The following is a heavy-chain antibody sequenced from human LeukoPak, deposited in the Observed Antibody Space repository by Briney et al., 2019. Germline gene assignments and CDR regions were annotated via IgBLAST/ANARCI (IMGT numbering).Heavy chain of an antibody. D-gene: IGHD3-3*01. V-gene: IGHV1-2*02. CDR1: GYTFTGYY. CDR2: INPKSGGT. J-gene: IGHJ4*02. Sequence: ASVKVSCKASGYTFTGYYMHWVRQAPGQRLEWMGWINPKSGGTNYAQKFQGRVTMTRDTSISTAYMELSRLRSDDTAVYYCARGGWEYYDFWSGYYTGPYYFDYWGQGTLVTVSS. CDR3: ARGGWEYYDFWSGYYTGPYYFDY.